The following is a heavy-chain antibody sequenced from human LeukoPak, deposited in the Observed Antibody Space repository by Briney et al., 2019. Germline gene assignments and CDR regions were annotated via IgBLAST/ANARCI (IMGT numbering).Heavy chain of an antibody. CDR3: ARREGYFDY. V-gene: IGHV4-30-2*01. CDR1: GGSISSGGYS. CDR2: IYHSGST. J-gene: IGHJ4*02. Sequence: PSETLSLTCAVSGGSISSGGYSWSWIRQPPGKGLEWIGYIYHSGSTYYNPSLKSRVTISVDRSKNQFSLKLSSVTAADTAIYYCARREGYFDYWGQGNLVTVSS.